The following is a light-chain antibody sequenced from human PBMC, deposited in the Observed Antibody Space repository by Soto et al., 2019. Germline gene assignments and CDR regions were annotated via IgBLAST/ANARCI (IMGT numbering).Light chain of an antibody. V-gene: IGKV1-5*03. J-gene: IGKJ1*01. CDR2: KGS. CDR1: HSISTW. Sequence: DIQMTQSPSTLSASVGDRVTITCRASHSISTWLAWYQQKPGKAPKLLIYKGSSLESGVPSRFSGSGSVTEFTLTISSLQPDDFATYYCKQYNSYWTFGQGTKVEIK. CDR3: KQYNSYWT.